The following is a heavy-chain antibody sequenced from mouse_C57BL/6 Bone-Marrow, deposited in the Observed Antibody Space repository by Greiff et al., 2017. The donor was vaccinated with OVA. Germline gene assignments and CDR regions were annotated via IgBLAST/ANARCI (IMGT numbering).Heavy chain of an antibody. D-gene: IGHD1-1*01. CDR2: ISSGSSTI. V-gene: IGHV5-17*01. CDR3: ARGDYYGSSYVGYFDY. J-gene: IGHJ2*01. Sequence: EVQLVESGGGLVKPGGSLKLSCAASGFTFSDYGMHWVRQAPEKGLEWVAYISSGSSTIYYADTVKGRFTISRENAKNTLFLQMTRLRSEDTAMYYCARGDYYGSSYVGYFDYWGQGTTLTVSS. CDR1: GFTFSDYG.